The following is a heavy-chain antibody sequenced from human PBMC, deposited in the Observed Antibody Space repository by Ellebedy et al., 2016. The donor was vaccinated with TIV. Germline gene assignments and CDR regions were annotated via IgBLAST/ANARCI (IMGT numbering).Heavy chain of an antibody. V-gene: IGHV3-74*01. CDR1: GFTFSRYW. D-gene: IGHD2-2*01. J-gene: IGHJ4*02. CDR3: AKDRRYCSSSTCYYYFDY. CDR2: IYTDGSST. Sequence: GESLKISCAASGFTFSRYWMHWVRQAPGKGLEWVSRIYTDGSSTNYADSVKGRFTISRDNAKNSLYLHMNSLRAEDTAMYYCAKDRRYCSSSTCYYYFDYWGQGTLVTVSS.